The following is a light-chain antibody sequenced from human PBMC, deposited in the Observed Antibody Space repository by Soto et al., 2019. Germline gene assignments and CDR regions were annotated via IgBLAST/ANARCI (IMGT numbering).Light chain of an antibody. J-gene: IGLJ1*01. Sequence: QSALTQPASVSGSPGQSITISCTGTSSDVGGYNYVSWYQQHPGKAPKLMIYEVSNRPSGVSHRFSGSKSGNTASLTISGLQAEDEADYYCTSYTSSITYVFGTGTTLTVL. CDR3: TSYTSSITYV. CDR1: SSDVGGYNY. CDR2: EVS. V-gene: IGLV2-14*01.